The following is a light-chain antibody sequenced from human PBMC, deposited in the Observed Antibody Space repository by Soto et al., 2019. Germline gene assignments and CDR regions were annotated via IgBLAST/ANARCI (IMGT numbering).Light chain of an antibody. V-gene: IGKV1-33*01. CDR1: QDINNY. CDR3: QQYDNLVT. Sequence: DIQMTQSPYSLSASVGDRVTITCQASQDINNYLNWYQQKPGKAPKLLINDASNLETWVPSRFSGSGSGTDFTFTISSLQPEDIATYYCQQYDNLVTFGGGTKVEIK. J-gene: IGKJ4*01. CDR2: DAS.